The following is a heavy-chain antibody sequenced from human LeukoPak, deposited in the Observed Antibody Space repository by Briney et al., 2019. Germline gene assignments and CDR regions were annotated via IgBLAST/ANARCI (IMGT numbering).Heavy chain of an antibody. V-gene: IGHV1-46*01. CDR2: INPSGGST. CDR1: GYTFTSYY. CDR3: AKDFPGYMDV. D-gene: IGHD3-10*01. Sequence: ASVKVSCKASGYTFTSYYMHWVRQAPGQGLEWMGIINPSGGSTSYAQKLQGRVTMTTDTSTSTAYMELRSLRSDDTAVYYCAKDFPGYMDVWGKGTTVTVSS. J-gene: IGHJ6*03.